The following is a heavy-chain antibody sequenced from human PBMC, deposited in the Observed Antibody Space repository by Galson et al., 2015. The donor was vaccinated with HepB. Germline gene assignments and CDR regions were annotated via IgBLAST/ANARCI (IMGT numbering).Heavy chain of an antibody. CDR2: INPSSTIT. J-gene: IGHJ4*01. V-gene: IGHV1-46*01. Sequence: SVKVSCKAPGDTFTNYYMHWVRPAPGQGLEWTGNINPSSTITRYAQKLQGRVTMTRDTSTSTVYMDLSSLRSEDTALYYCARGPAGYDSSGYFDFWGQGTLVTVSS. CDR1: GDTFTNYY. D-gene: IGHD3-22*01. CDR3: ARGPAGYDSSGYFDF.